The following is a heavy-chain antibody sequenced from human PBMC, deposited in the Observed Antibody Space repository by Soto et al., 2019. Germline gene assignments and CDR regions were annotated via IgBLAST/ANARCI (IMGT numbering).Heavy chain of an antibody. D-gene: IGHD3-9*01. CDR2: FVPMCGSA. Sequence: QVHLVQSGAEVKKPGSSVKVSCKPSGITLDNFTFNWVRQAPGQGLEWMGGFVPMCGSATIAQSFQGRLKITADASTDTGYMELSDLRSEDSAIYFCAREDDTTGHYSWFDPWGPGTQVTVSS. V-gene: IGHV1-69*01. CDR3: AREDDTTGHYSWFDP. CDR1: GITLDNFT. J-gene: IGHJ5*02.